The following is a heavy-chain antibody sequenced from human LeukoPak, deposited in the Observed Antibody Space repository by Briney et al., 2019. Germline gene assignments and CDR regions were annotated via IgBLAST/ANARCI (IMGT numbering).Heavy chain of an antibody. CDR2: ISSSSSYI. CDR3: AREIPPVRFSCYDY. D-gene: IGHD2-2*01. V-gene: IGHV3-21*01. Sequence: PGGSLRLSCAASGFTFSSYSMNWVRQAPGKGLEWVSSISSSSSYIYYADSVKGRFTISRDNAKNSLYLQMNSLRAEDTAVYYCAREIPPVRFSCYDYWGQGTLVTVSS. CDR1: GFTFSSYS. J-gene: IGHJ4*02.